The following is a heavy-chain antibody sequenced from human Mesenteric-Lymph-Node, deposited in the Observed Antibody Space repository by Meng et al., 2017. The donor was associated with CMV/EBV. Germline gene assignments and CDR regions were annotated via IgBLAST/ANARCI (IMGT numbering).Heavy chain of an antibody. CDR2: IKQDGSEK. D-gene: IGHD2-2*01. CDR3: ARDYCSSTSCYSPVDY. CDR1: GSTFSSYW. J-gene: IGHJ4*02. V-gene: IGHV3-7*01. Sequence: GESLKISCAASGSTFSSYWMSWVRQAPGKGLEWVANIKQDGSEKYYVDSVKGRFTISRDNAKNSLYLQMNSLRAEDTAVYYCARDYCSSTSCYSPVDYWGQGTLVTVSS.